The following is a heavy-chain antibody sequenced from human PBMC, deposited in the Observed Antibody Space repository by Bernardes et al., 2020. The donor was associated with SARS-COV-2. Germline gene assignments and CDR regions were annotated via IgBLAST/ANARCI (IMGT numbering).Heavy chain of an antibody. V-gene: IGHV1-2*02. CDR3: ARTRTTISTTGIPVDY. CDR2: INPNTGGT. CDR1: GYTFTGYF. Sequence: ASVKVSCKASGYTFTGYFIPWVRQAPGQRLEWMGWINPNTGGTNYIQKFQGRVTMTRDTSITTAYMELSRLGSDDTAIYYCARTRTTISTTGIPVDYWGQGTLVTVSS. J-gene: IGHJ4*02. D-gene: IGHD2-21*02.